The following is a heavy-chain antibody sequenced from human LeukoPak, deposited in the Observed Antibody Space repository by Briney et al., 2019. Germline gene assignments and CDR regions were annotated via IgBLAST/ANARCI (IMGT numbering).Heavy chain of an antibody. V-gene: IGHV3-66*01. CDR1: GFTVSSNY. J-gene: IGHJ4*02. D-gene: IGHD3-22*01. CDR3: ASISGSYYDSSGLDY. CDR2: IYSGGST. Sequence: PGGSLRLSCAASGFTVSSNYMSWVRQAPGKGLEWVSVIYSGGSTYYSDSVKGRFTISRDNSKNTLYLQMNSLRAEDTAVYYCASISGSYYDSSGLDYWGQGTLVTVSS.